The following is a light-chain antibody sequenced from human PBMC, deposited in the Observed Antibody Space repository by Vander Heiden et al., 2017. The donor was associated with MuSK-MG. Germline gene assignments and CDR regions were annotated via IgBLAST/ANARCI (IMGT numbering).Light chain of an antibody. Sequence: VLTQSPATLSLSPGDTATLSCRASQGVANYVAWYQQRPGQAPRLLINDASIRATGIPARFSGTWSGTDFTLTITSLEPEDFAVYYCAQRDNWPPLTFGGGTRLETK. CDR3: AQRDNWPPLT. CDR1: QGVANY. CDR2: DAS. V-gene: IGKV3-11*01. J-gene: IGKJ4*01.